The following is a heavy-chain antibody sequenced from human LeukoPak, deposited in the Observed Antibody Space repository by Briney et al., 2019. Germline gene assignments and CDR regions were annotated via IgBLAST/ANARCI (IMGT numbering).Heavy chain of an antibody. Sequence: GGSLRLSCAASGFTFSSYAMSWVRQAPGKGLEWVSTISGSGDSTYYADSVKGRFTISRDNSKNTLHLQMNSLRAEDTAVYYCARDVAGYESYYYYYYYMDVWGEGTTVTVSS. D-gene: IGHD5-12*01. CDR3: ARDVAGYESYYYYYYYMDV. CDR2: ISGSGDST. J-gene: IGHJ6*03. V-gene: IGHV3-23*01. CDR1: GFTFSSYA.